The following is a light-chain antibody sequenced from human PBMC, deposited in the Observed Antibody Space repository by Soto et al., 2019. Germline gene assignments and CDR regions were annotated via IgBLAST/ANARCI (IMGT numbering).Light chain of an antibody. CDR1: SGHSSYA. J-gene: IGLJ3*02. V-gene: IGLV4-69*01. CDR3: QTWGTGIPWV. Sequence: QLVLTQSPSASASLGASVKLTCTLSSGHSSYAIAWHQQQPEKGPRYLMKLNSDGSHSKGDGIPDRFSGSSSGAERYLTISRLPSEDEADYYCQTWGTGIPWVFGGGTKLTVL. CDR2: LNSDGSH.